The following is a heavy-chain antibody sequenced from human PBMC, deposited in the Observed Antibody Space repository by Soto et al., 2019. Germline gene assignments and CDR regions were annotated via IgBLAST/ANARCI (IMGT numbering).Heavy chain of an antibody. CDR2: INPGGVST. Sequence: QVQLVQSGAEVKKPGASVEVSCTASGYTFTTYYIHWVRHAPGQGLEWKEVINPGGVSTKYAQKFQDRVTMTSITSTSTVYMDLSSLRSEDTAVYFCARGGNGDNVGDWYFDLLGRGTLVTVSP. D-gene: IGHD4-17*01. CDR1: GYTFTTYY. CDR3: ARGGNGDNVGDWYFDL. J-gene: IGHJ2*01. V-gene: IGHV1-46*01.